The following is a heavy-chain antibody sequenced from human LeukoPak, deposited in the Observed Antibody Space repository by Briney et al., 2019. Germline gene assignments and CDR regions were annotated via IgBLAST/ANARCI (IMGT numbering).Heavy chain of an antibody. J-gene: IGHJ4*02. CDR3: ARYYDILTGTPSFDY. V-gene: IGHV1-8*01. D-gene: IGHD3-9*01. CDR2: MNPNSGNT. Sequence: ASVKVSCKASGYTFTSYDINWARQATGQGLEWMGWMNPNSGNTGYAQKFQGRVTMTRNTSISTAYMELSSLRSEDTAVYYCARYYDILTGTPSFDYWGQGTLVTVSS. CDR1: GYTFTSYD.